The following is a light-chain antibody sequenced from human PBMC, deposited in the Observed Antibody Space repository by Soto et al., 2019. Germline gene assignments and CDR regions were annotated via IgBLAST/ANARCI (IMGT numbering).Light chain of an antibody. V-gene: IGLV2-14*01. J-gene: IGLJ1*01. CDR1: SSDVGVYNY. Sequence: QSVLPQPASVSGSPGQSITISCTGTSSDVGVYNYVSWYQQHPGKAPKLMIYEVSNRPSGVSNRFSGSKSGNTASLTISGLQAEDEADYYCTSKTSSITYVVGTGTKVTV. CDR2: EVS. CDR3: TSKTSSITYV.